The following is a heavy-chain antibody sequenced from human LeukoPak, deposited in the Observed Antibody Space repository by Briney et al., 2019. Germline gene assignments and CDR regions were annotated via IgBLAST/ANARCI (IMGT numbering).Heavy chain of an antibody. D-gene: IGHD3-9*01. CDR2: INDSRST. Sequence: SETLSLTCAVHGGSFNGYYWSWIRQPPGKGLEWIGEINDSRSTKYNPSLKSRVTISVDTSKNQFSLKLNPVTAAGTAVYYCARGPPVVYDVLTGYYRFDYWGQGTLVTVSS. J-gene: IGHJ4*02. CDR1: GGSFNGYY. CDR3: ARGPPVVYDVLTGYYRFDY. V-gene: IGHV4-34*01.